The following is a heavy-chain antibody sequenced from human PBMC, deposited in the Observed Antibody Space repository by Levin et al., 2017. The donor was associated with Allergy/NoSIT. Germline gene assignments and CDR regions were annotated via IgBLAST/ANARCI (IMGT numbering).Heavy chain of an antibody. CDR2: ISGSGGST. J-gene: IGHJ6*02. V-gene: IGHV3-23*01. CDR3: AKDPGGYIIPVYYYYGMDV. Sequence: GGSLRLSCAASGSTFSTYAVSWVRQAPGKGLEWVSGISGSGGSTYYADSVKGRFTISRDNSKNTLYLQMNSLRAEDTAVYYCAKDPGGYIIPVYYYYGMDVWGQGTTVTVSS. D-gene: IGHD5-18*01. CDR1: GSTFSTYA.